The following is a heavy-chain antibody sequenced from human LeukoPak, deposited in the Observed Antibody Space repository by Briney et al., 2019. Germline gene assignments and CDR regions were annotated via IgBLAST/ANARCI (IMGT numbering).Heavy chain of an antibody. V-gene: IGHV3-7*01. J-gene: IGHJ4*02. CDR2: INQDGSES. D-gene: IGHD2-21*01. Sequence: QSGGSLRLSCAASGFKFSDFSVSWVRHAPGKGLEWGAIINQDGSESNYVDSVRGRFTISRDNVDNSLFLQMDSLRVDDTARYYCATIQYWGQGTQVTVSS. CDR1: GFKFSDFS. CDR3: ATIQY.